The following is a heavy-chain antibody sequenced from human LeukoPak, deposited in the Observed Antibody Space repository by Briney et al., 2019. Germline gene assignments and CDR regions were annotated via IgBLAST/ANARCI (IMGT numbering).Heavy chain of an antibody. CDR2: INPNSGGT. CDR3: AREGIQLWLPTHEWFDP. J-gene: IGHJ5*02. Sequence: ASVKVSCKASGYTFTGYYMHWVRQAPGQGLEWMGWINPNSGGTNYAQKFQGRVTMTRDTSISTAYMELSRLRSDDTAVYYCAREGIQLWLPTHEWFDPWGQGTLVTVSS. CDR1: GYTFTGYY. V-gene: IGHV1-2*02. D-gene: IGHD5-18*01.